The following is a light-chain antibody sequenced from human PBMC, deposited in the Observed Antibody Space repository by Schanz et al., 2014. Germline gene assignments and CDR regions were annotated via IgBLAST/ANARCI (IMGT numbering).Light chain of an antibody. CDR2: GAS. CDR3: QQYGTSPPIT. Sequence: EIVMTQSPATLSMSPGERATLSCRASQSVRSNLAWYQQKPGQAPRLLIYGASTRATAIPVRFSGSGSGTEFTLTISSLQSEDFAVYYCQQYGTSPPITFGQGTRLEIK. J-gene: IGKJ5*01. V-gene: IGKV3-15*01. CDR1: QSVRSN.